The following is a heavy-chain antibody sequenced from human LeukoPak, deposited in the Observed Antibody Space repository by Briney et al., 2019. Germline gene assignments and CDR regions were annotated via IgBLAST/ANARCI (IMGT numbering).Heavy chain of an antibody. Sequence: GGSLRLSCAASGFTSSNYDMHWVRQAPGKGLEWVAVIWYDGRNKYYADSVKGRFTISRDNSKSTLYLQMNSLRADDTAVYYCARAPGRDLDYWGQGTLVTVSS. CDR2: IWYDGRNK. CDR3: ARAPGRDLDY. V-gene: IGHV3-33*01. J-gene: IGHJ4*02. CDR1: GFTSSNYD. D-gene: IGHD3-3*01.